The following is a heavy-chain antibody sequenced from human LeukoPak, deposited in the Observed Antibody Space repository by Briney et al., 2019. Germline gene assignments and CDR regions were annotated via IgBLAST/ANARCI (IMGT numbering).Heavy chain of an antibody. CDR1: GFTFSTCA. J-gene: IGHJ4*02. D-gene: IGHD5-12*01. V-gene: IGHV3-23*01. CDR3: ANIGYSGYDWLY. CDR2: FSGSGGRT. Sequence: AGTLRLSCTASGFTFSTCAMSWVRQAPPKGQEWVSPFSGSGGRTYYADSAKGRFTISRDKSKNPLYLQVNRLRNEDTAVYYSANIGYSGYDWLYWAEGRLLPVPS.